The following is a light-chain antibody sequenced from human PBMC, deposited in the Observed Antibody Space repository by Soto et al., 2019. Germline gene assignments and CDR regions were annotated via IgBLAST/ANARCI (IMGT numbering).Light chain of an antibody. J-gene: IGKJ4*01. CDR1: QSVSSSC. CDR2: DAI. V-gene: IGKV3-20*01. Sequence: EIVLTQSPGTLFLSPVERATLSCMASQSVSSSCLAWYQQKPGQAPRLLIYDAIIRAADVPARFSGSWSGTEFTLTINSLQSEDFAVYYCQQYDAWPLTFGGGTKVDIK. CDR3: QQYDAWPLT.